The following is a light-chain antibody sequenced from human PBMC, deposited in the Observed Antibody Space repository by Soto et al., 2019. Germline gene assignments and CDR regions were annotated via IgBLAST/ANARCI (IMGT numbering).Light chain of an antibody. Sequence: QLVLTQSPSASASLGASVKLTCTLSSGHISYAIAWHQQQPEKGPRYLMRLNSDGSHTKGDGIPARFSGSSSGAERYLTISSLQSEDEADYYCQTWVTGIRVFGGGTKLTVL. CDR2: LNSDGSH. CDR1: SGHISYA. V-gene: IGLV4-69*01. J-gene: IGLJ2*01. CDR3: QTWVTGIRV.